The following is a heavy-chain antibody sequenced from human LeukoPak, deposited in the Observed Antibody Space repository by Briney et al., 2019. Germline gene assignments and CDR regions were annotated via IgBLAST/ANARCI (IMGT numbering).Heavy chain of an antibody. V-gene: IGHV3-23*01. D-gene: IGHD3-22*01. J-gene: IGHJ4*02. CDR2: ISGSGGST. Sequence: GGPLRLSCAASGFTFSSYAMSWVRQAPGKGLEWVSAISGSGGSTYYADSVKGRFTISRDNSKNTLYLQMNSLRAEDTAVYYCAKGGSSGYYFPFDYWGQGTLVTVSS. CDR3: AKGGSSGYYFPFDY. CDR1: GFTFSSYA.